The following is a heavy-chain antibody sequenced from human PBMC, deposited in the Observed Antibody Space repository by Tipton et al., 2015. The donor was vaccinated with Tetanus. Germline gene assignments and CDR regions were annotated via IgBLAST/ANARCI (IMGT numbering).Heavy chain of an antibody. CDR2: IRSKPFGGTT. J-gene: IGHJ4*02. Sequence: SLRLSCVASGFTFGDYAMSWFRQAPGKGLEWVGFIRSKPFGGTTEYAASVKGRFSISRDDSKSIAYLQMNSPKTEDTAVYYCTRGGPRDPMTAVVVSWDFDYWGQGTLVTVSS. CDR3: TRGGPRDPMTAVVVSWDFDY. V-gene: IGHV3-49*03. D-gene: IGHD3-22*01. CDR1: GFTFGDYA.